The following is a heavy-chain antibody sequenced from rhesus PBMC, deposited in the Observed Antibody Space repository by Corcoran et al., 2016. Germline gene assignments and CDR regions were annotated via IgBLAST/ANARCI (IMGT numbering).Heavy chain of an antibody. CDR3: ARGGSLGYFDL. CDR2: IDGNRTST. D-gene: IGHD1-38*01. J-gene: IGHJ2*01. V-gene: IGHV4-73*01. CDR1: GGSISGYYY. Sequence: QVKLQQWGEGLVKPSETLSLTCAVYGGSISGYYYWSWIRQAPGTGLKWIGNIDGNRTSTNYFPSLKNRVTSSTDTSKVLFSLKLSSVTAADTAVYYCARGGSLGYFDLWGPGTPITISS.